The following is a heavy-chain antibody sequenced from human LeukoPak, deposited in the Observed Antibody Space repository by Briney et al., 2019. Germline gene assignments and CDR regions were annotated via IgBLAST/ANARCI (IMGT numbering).Heavy chain of an antibody. J-gene: IGHJ4*02. D-gene: IGHD3-22*01. CDR1: GFTFSSYG. CDR3: AKDFSVYYYDSRVLDY. Sequence: PGGSLRLSCAASGFTFSSYGMHWVRLAPGKGLEWVAFIRYDGSNKHYADSVKGRFTISRDNSKNTLYLQMNSLRAEDTAVYYCAKDFSVYYYDSRVLDYWGQGILVTVFS. CDR2: IRYDGSNK. V-gene: IGHV3-30*02.